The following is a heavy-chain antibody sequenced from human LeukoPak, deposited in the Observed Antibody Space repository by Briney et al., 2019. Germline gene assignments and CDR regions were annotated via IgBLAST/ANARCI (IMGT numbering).Heavy chain of an antibody. V-gene: IGHV4-59*01. CDR1: GGSISSDY. J-gene: IGHJ4*02. Sequence: PSETLSLTCTVSGGSISSDYWSWIRQPPGKGLEWIGYIYYKGSTNYNPSLKSRVTISVDTSKNQFSLKLSSVTAADTAVYYCARLSGYSSGHYYSDYWGQGTLVTVSS. CDR2: IYYKGST. CDR3: ARLSGYSSGHYYSDY. D-gene: IGHD3-22*01.